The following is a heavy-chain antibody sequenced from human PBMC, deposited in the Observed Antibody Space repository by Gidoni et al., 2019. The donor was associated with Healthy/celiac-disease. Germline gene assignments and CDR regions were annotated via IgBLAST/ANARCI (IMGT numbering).Heavy chain of an antibody. Sequence: EVQLLESGGGLVQPGGSLRLSCAASGFTFSSYAMSWVRQAPGKGLEWVSAISGSGGSTYYADSVKGRFTISRDNSKNTLYLQMNSLRAEDTAVYYCAKVEVLRYFDWLFPFDYWGQGTLVTVSS. CDR3: AKVEVLRYFDWLFPFDY. J-gene: IGHJ4*02. CDR1: GFTFSSYA. D-gene: IGHD3-9*01. V-gene: IGHV3-23*01. CDR2: ISGSGGST.